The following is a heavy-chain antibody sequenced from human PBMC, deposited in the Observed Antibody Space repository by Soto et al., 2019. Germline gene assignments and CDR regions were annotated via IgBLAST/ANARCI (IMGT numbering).Heavy chain of an antibody. CDR1: GFTFGDYG. J-gene: IGHJ4*02. V-gene: IGHV3-49*03. CDR2: IRSKAYGGTT. D-gene: IGHD2-2*01. Sequence: GGSLRLSCSTSGFTFGDYGMTWFRQAPGKGLEWVGFIRSKAYGGTTEYAASVKGRFTISRDDSKSIAYLQMNSLKTEDTAVYYCTRDDLRYCSSTSCYAFDYWGQGTLVTVSS. CDR3: TRDDLRYCSSTSCYAFDY.